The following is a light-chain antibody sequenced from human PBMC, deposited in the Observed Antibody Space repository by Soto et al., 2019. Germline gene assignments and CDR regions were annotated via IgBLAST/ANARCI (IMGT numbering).Light chain of an antibody. CDR3: QQSGSTPLT. V-gene: IGKV3-20*01. CDR1: QSLRNNY. CDR2: DVS. Sequence: EIVFTQSPGTLSSSPGERATLSCRASQSLRNNYLAWYQQKPGQPPGFLIYDVSTRAAGIPDRLSGSGSGTDFTLTISRLQPEDFAVYYCQQSGSTPLTFGGVTKVEI. J-gene: IGKJ4*01.